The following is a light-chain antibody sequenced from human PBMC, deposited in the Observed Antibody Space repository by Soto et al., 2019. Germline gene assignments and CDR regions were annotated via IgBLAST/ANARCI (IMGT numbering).Light chain of an antibody. Sequence: QSVLTQPPSVSGAPGQRVTISCTGSSSNIGAGYDVHWYQQLPGTAPKLLIYGNSNRPSGVPDRFSGSKSGTSASLAITGLKAEDEADYYCQSYDSSLSGSDVFGTGTKLTVL. CDR2: GNS. J-gene: IGLJ1*01. CDR3: QSYDSSLSGSDV. V-gene: IGLV1-40*01. CDR1: SSNIGAGYD.